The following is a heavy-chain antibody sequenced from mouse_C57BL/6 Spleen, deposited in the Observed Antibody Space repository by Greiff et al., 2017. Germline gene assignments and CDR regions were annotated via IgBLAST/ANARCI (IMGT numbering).Heavy chain of an antibody. Sequence: QVQLQQSGAELARPGASVKLSCKASGYTFTSYGISWVKQRTGQGLEWIGEIYPRSGNTYYNEKFKGKATLTADKSSSTAYMELRSLTSEDSAVYFGASYDYPFAYWGQGTLVTVSA. CDR2: IYPRSGNT. CDR1: GYTFTSYG. D-gene: IGHD2-4*01. V-gene: IGHV1-81*01. J-gene: IGHJ3*01. CDR3: ASYDYPFAY.